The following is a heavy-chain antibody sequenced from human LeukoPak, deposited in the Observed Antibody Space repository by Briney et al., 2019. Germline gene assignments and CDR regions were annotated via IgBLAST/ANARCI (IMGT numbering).Heavy chain of an antibody. J-gene: IGHJ3*02. CDR1: GASISSYY. CDR2: IYYSGST. V-gene: IGHV4-59*08. D-gene: IGHD3-9*01. CDR3: ARYLTGDAFDI. Sequence: SETLSLTCTVSGASISSYYWSCIRQPPGKGLEWIGYIYYSGSTNYNPSLKSRVTISVDTSKNQFSLKLSSVTAADTAVYYCARYLTGDAFDIWGQGTMVTVSS.